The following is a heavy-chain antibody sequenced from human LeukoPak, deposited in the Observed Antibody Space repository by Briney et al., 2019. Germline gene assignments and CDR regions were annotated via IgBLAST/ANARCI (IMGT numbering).Heavy chain of an antibody. D-gene: IGHD2-2*01. V-gene: IGHV3-30*02. CDR2: IRYDGSNK. CDR3: ARGAWIVVVPAAMIDY. CDR1: AFTFRSYG. J-gene: IGHJ4*02. Sequence: GGSLRLSCAASAFTFRSYGMHWVRQAPGKGLDWVAFIRYDGSNKYYGDSVKGRFTISRDNSKNTLYLQMNTLRAEDTAVYYCARGAWIVVVPAAMIDYWGQGTLVIVSS.